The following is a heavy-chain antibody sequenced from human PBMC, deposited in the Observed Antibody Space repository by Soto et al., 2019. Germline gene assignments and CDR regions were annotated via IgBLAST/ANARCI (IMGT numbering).Heavy chain of an antibody. V-gene: IGHV4-59*08. CDR3: SRGGRYDFWSGYPTSLFDY. CDR2: IYYSGST. J-gene: IGHJ4*02. Sequence: SETLSLTCTVSGGSISSYYWSWIRQPPGKGLEWIGYIYYSGSTNYNPSLKSRVTISVDTSKNQFSLKLSSVTAADTAVYFCSRGGRYDFWSGYPTSLFDYWGQGTLVTVSS. CDR1: GGSISSYY. D-gene: IGHD3-3*01.